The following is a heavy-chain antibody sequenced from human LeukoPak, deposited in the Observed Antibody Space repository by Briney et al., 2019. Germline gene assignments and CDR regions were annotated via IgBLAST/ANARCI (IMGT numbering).Heavy chain of an antibody. J-gene: IGHJ1*01. Sequence: SETLSLTCTVSGGSISSYYWSWIRQPPGKGLEWIGYIYYSGSTNYNPSLKSRVTISVDTSKNQFSLKLSSVTAADTAVYYCARGDYYDSSGYLYFQHWGQGTLVTVSS. V-gene: IGHV4-59*01. CDR3: ARGDYYDSSGYLYFQH. CDR2: IYYSGST. D-gene: IGHD3-22*01. CDR1: GGSISSYY.